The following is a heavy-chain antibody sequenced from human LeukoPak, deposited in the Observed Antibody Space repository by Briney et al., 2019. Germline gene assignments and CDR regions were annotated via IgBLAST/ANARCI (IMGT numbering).Heavy chain of an antibody. CDR3: ARFTPLILTGYSVDAFDI. CDR1: GFTFTTSG. CDR2: ISYDGSNK. Sequence: PGGSLRLSCAASGFTFTTSGMHWVRQAPGKGLEWVAVISYDGSNKYYADSVKGRFTISRDNSKNTLYLQMNSLRAEDTDVYYCARFTPLILTGYSVDAFDIWGQGTMVTVSS. D-gene: IGHD3-9*01. J-gene: IGHJ3*02. V-gene: IGHV3-30*19.